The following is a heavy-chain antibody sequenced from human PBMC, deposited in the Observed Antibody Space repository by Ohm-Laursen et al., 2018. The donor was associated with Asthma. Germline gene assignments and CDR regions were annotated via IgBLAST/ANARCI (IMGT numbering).Heavy chain of an antibody. Sequence: SLRLSCTASGFTFSSYAMSWVRQAPGKGLEWVSAISGSGGSTYYADSVKGRFTTSRDNSKNTLDLQMNSLRDEDTAVYYCATDSRYGDYVPFDSWGQGTLVTVSS. CDR3: ATDSRYGDYVPFDS. J-gene: IGHJ4*02. V-gene: IGHV3-23*01. CDR1: GFTFSSYA. CDR2: ISGSGGST. D-gene: IGHD4-17*01.